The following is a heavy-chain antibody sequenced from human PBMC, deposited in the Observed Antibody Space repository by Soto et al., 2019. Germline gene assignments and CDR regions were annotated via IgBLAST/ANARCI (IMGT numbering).Heavy chain of an antibody. J-gene: IGHJ6*02. CDR1: GFSFRDYD. CDR3: ARAYLGRLPRRADYYYAMDV. V-gene: IGHV3-13*05. CDR2: LGAARDP. D-gene: IGHD1-26*01. Sequence: EVQLVESGGGSVQPGEPLRLSCAASGFSFRDYDMHWVRQRKGKGLEWVSALGAARDPYYVGSVKGRFSVSRDNAQNSLFIQMNNLRVDDTAVYFCARAYLGRLPRRADYYYAMDVWGRGTTVTVSS.